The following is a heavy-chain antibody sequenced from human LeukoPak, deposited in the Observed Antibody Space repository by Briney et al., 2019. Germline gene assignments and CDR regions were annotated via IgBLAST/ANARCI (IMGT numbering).Heavy chain of an antibody. J-gene: IGHJ4*02. V-gene: IGHV3-30*02. CDR1: GFTFSNFG. D-gene: IGHD3-10*01. CDR2: VRFDGTNK. Sequence: GGSLRLSCAASGFTFSNFGMHWVRQAPGKGLEWVAFVRFDGTNKYYADPVRGRFTISRDNSENTLYLQMNSLRAEDTAVYYCAKDFGEPYFANWGQGTLVTVSS. CDR3: AKDFGEPYFAN.